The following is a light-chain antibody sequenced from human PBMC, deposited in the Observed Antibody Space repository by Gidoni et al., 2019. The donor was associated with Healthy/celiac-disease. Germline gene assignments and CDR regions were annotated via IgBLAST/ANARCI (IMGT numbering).Light chain of an antibody. J-gene: IGKJ2*01. CDR1: QSISSY. Sequence: DIKMTQSPSSLSASVGDRVTITCRASQSISSYLNWYQQKPGKAPKLLIYAASSLQSGVPSRFSGSGSVTDFTLTISSLQPEDFATCYCQQSYSTPYTFGQGTKLEIK. V-gene: IGKV1-39*01. CDR3: QQSYSTPYT. CDR2: AAS.